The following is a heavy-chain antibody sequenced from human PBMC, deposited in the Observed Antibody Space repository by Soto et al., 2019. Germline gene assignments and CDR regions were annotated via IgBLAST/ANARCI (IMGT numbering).Heavy chain of an antibody. CDR2: IYQTGNT. Sequence: QVHLQESGPDLVKPSGTLSLTCSVSGGSVSSGGFYWNWIRQPPGKGLEWIAYIYQTGNTNYNPALENRVTLSLGTSKDQFSLTLIAVTAADTAVYYCARGDGSSAWFWGPGALVTVSS. V-gene: IGHV4-61*08. CDR1: GGSVSSGGFY. J-gene: IGHJ4*02. CDR3: ARGDGSSAWF. D-gene: IGHD6-19*01.